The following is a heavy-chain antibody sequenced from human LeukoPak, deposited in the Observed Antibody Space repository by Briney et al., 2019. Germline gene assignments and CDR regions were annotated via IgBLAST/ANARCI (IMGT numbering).Heavy chain of an antibody. Sequence: GGSLRLSCAASGITFSSYAMSWVRQAPGKGLEWVSAISGSGGSTYYADSVKGRFTISRDNSKNTLYLQMNSLRAEDTAVYYCANSATYYYGSGSFMDVWGQGTTVTVSS. CDR1: GITFSSYA. D-gene: IGHD3-10*01. CDR3: ANSATYYYGSGSFMDV. J-gene: IGHJ6*02. CDR2: ISGSGGST. V-gene: IGHV3-23*01.